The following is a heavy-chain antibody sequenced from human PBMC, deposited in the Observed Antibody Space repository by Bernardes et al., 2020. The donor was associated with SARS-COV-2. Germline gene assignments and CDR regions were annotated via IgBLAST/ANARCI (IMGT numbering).Heavy chain of an antibody. CDR1: GFTFSTYG. J-gene: IGHJ6*02. D-gene: IGHD2-15*01. Sequence: GGSLRLSCAASGFTFSTYGMSWVRQAPGKGLEWVSGIRGSGGNTYYADSVKGRFTISRDNSKNTLYLQMNSLRAEDTAVYYCVKSPGNLLRDGVDVWGQGTTVIVS. CDR2: IRGSGGNT. V-gene: IGHV3-23*01. CDR3: VKSPGNLLRDGVDV.